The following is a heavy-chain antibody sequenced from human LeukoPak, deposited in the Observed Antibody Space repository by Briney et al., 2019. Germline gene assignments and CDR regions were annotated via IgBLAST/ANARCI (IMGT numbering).Heavy chain of an antibody. CDR3: AKGGGYEAQYYYYYLDV. V-gene: IGHV3-30*02. CDR1: GFTFSSYG. D-gene: IGHD5-12*01. Sequence: GGSLRLSCVASGFTFSSYGMYWVRQAPGEGLGWVAFIRYVGSNKYYADSGKGRFTISRDNSKNTLYLQMKSLRAENRPVYYCAKGGGYEAQYYYYYLDVWGKGTTVTISS. CDR2: IRYVGSNK. J-gene: IGHJ6*03.